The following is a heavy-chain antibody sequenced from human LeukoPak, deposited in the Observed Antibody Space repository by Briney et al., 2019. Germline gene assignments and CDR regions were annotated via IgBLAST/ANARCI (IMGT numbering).Heavy chain of an antibody. CDR1: GHTFTGYY. D-gene: IGHD3-10*01. CDR3: ARDKYYGSGSYVY. V-gene: IGHV1-2*02. CDR2: INPNSGGT. J-gene: IGHJ4*02. Sequence: GASVKVSCKASGHTFTGYYMHWVRQAPGQGLEWMGWINPNSGGTNYAQKFQGRVTMTRDTSISTAYMELSRLRSDDTAVYYCARDKYYGSGSYVYWGQGTLVTVSS.